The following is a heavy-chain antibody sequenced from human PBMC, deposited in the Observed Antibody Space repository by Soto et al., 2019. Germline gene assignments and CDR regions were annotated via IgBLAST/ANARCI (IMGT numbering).Heavy chain of an antibody. J-gene: IGHJ4*02. Sequence: PSETLSLTCNVSGESISSGGYYWSWISHLPGKGLEWIGYIYDSESAYYNPSLKSRVTISMDTSKNHFAMRLSSVTGADTAVYYCARASSSSSAADYWGQG. CDR2: IYDSESA. CDR1: GESISSGGYY. V-gene: IGHV4-31*03. CDR3: ARASSSSSAADY. D-gene: IGHD6-6*01.